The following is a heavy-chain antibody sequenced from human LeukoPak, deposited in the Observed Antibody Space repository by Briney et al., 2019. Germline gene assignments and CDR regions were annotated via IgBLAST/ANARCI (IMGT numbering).Heavy chain of an antibody. D-gene: IGHD3-9*01. CDR3: ARDLTYYDILTGYSYYYGMDV. V-gene: IGHV4-30-2*01. CDR2: IYHSGST. CDR1: GGSISSGGYS. Sequence: SETLSLTCAVSGGSISSGGYSWSWIRQPPGKGLEWIGYIYHSGSTYYNPSLKSRVTISVDRSKNQFSLKLSSVTAADTAVYYCARDLTYYDILTGYSYYYGMDVWGQGTTDTVSS. J-gene: IGHJ6*02.